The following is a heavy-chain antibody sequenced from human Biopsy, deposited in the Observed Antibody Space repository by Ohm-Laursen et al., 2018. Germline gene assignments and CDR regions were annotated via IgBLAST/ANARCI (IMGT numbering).Heavy chain of an antibody. D-gene: IGHD3-3*01. CDR2: IIAVSGLV. CDR1: GGTFSNYA. Sequence: EASVKVSCKVSGGTFSNYAISWVRQAPGEGLEWMGGIIAVSGLVNYAPKFQGRVSITADKSTTTAYMKLSNLKSEDTAVYYCATPFQYYDSWGGYPPFDHWGQGTLVTVSS. CDR3: ATPFQYYDSWGGYPPFDH. J-gene: IGHJ4*02. V-gene: IGHV1-69*10.